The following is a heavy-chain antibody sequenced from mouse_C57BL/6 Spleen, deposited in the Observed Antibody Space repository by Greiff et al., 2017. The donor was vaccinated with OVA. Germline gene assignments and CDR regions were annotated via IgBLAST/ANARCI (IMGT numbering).Heavy chain of an antibody. CDR3: TRGYGSSDWYFDV. CDR1: GYTFTDYE. J-gene: IGHJ1*03. Sequence: VQLQQSGAELVRPGASVTLSCKASGYTFTDYEMPWVKQTPVHGLEWIGAIDPETGGTAYNQKFKGKAILTADKSSSTAYMELRSLTSEDSAVYYCTRGYGSSDWYFDVWGTGTTVTVSS. V-gene: IGHV1-15*01. CDR2: IDPETGGT. D-gene: IGHD1-1*01.